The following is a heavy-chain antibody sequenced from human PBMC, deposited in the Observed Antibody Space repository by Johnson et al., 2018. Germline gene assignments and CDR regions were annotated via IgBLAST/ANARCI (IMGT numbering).Heavy chain of an antibody. CDR2: IKQDGSEK. CDR1: GFTFSSYW. V-gene: IGHV3-7*01. J-gene: IGHJ3*02. D-gene: IGHD3-3*02. CDR3: ARSLAGAFEI. Sequence: VQLVESGGGLVQPGGSLRLSCAASGFTFSSYWMSWVRQAPGKGLEWVANIKQDGSEKYYVDSVKGRFTVSRDNAKSSLYLQMNGLRVEDTAVYYCARSLAGAFEIWGQGTMVIVSS.